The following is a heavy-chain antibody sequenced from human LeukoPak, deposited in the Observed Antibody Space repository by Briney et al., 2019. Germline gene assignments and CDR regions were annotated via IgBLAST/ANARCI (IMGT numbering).Heavy chain of an antibody. D-gene: IGHD3-22*01. CDR1: GYTFTSYY. Sequence: ASVKVSCKASGYTFTSYYMHWVRQAPGQGLEWMGIINPYGGGTSYAQKFQGRVTMTRDTSTSTVYMDLSSLISGDTAVYYCARDPRLSSGYSTGILWYFDLWGRGTQVTVSS. CDR2: INPYGGGT. J-gene: IGHJ2*01. V-gene: IGHV1-46*01. CDR3: ARDPRLSSGYSTGILWYFDL.